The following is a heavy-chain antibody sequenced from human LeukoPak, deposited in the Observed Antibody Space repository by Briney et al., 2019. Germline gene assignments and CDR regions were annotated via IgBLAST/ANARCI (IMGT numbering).Heavy chain of an antibody. Sequence: SETLSLTCAVSGGSISSSYWSWVRQPPGKGLEWIGDIYYSGSTNYNPSLKSRVTISLDTSKNQFSLRLSSVTAADTALYYCARRMAVASTFDIWGQGTMVTVSS. D-gene: IGHD6-19*01. CDR2: IYYSGST. CDR1: GGSISSSY. V-gene: IGHV4-59*08. CDR3: ARRMAVASTFDI. J-gene: IGHJ3*02.